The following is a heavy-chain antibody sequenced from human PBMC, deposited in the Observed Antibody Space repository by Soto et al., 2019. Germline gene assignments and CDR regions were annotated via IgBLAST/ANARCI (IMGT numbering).Heavy chain of an antibody. V-gene: IGHV4-59*01. CDR2: IYYSGST. J-gene: IGHJ5*02. Sequence: SETLSLTCTVSGGSISSYYWSWIRQPPGKGLEWIGYIYYSGSTNYNPSLKSRVTISVDTSKNQFSLKLSSVTAADTAVYYCARGQNYYGSGSYRAWVDPWGQGTLVTVSS. CDR3: ARGQNYYGSGSYRAWVDP. D-gene: IGHD3-10*01. CDR1: GGSISSYY.